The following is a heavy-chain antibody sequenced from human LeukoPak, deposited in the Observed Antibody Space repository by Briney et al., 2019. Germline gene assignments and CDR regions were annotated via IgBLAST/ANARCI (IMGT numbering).Heavy chain of an antibody. CDR3: ARDGYSSSFYFDY. V-gene: IGHV3-74*01. CDR2: INDDGSRT. CDR1: GFTFSSYW. J-gene: IGHJ4*02. D-gene: IGHD6-6*01. Sequence: GGSLRLSCTASGFTFSSYWMHWVRQGPGKGLVWVSRINDDGSRTTYADSVKGRFTISRDNAKNTLYLQMNSLRAEDTAVYYCARDGYSSSFYFDYWGQGTLVTVSS.